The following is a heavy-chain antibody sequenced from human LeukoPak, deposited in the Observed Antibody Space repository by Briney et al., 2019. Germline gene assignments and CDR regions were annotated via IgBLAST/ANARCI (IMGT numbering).Heavy chain of an antibody. J-gene: IGHJ4*02. D-gene: IGHD5-18*01. V-gene: IGHV4-39*01. CDR2: IYYSGNT. Sequence: SETLSLTCTVSGGSISSSSYYWGWICQPPGKGLEWIGSIYYSGNTYYNPSLKSRVTIFVDTCKNQFSLKLSSVTAADTAVYYCASIYTAMVSFDYWGQGTLVIVSS. CDR1: GGSISSSSYY. CDR3: ASIYTAMVSFDY.